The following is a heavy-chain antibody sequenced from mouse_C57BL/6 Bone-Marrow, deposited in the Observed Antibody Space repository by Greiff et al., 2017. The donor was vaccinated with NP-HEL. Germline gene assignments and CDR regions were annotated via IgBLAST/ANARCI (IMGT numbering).Heavy chain of an antibody. CDR3: ARHVGSSFDY. J-gene: IGHJ2*01. CDR2: ISGGGGNT. V-gene: IGHV5-9*01. Sequence: EVNLVESGGGLVKPGGSLKLSCAASGFTFSSYTMSWVRQTPEKRLEWVATISGGGGNTYYPDSVKGRFTISRDNAKNTLYLQMSSLRSEDTALYYCARHVGSSFDYWGQGTTLTVSS. D-gene: IGHD1-1*01. CDR1: GFTFSSYT.